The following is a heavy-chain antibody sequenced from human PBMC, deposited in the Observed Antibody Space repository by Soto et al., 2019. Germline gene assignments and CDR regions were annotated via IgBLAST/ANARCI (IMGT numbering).Heavy chain of an antibody. CDR1: GFTFSDYY. CDR2: ISSSGSTI. J-gene: IGHJ5*02. V-gene: IGHV3-11*01. Sequence: GGSLRLSCAASGFTFSDYYMSWIRQAPGKGLEWVSYISSSGSTIYYADSVKGRFTISRDNAKNSLYLQMNSLRAEDTAVYYCARAASSSWSAWDHNRFAPWGQGTLVTVSS. CDR3: ARAASSSWSAWDHNRFAP. D-gene: IGHD6-13*01.